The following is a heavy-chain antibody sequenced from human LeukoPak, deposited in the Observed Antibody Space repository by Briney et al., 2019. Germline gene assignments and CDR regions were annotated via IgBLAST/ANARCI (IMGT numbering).Heavy chain of an antibody. D-gene: IGHD2-2*01. Sequence: GGSLRLSCAASGFTFSGYSMNWVRQAPGKGLEWVSFISSSSSSVYYADSVKGRFTISRDNAKNSLYLQVNSLRAEDTAVYYCARDEVTCSSTNCYFVYWGQGTLVTVSS. CDR2: ISSSSSSV. CDR3: ARDEVTCSSTNCYFVY. CDR1: GFTFSGYS. V-gene: IGHV3-21*01. J-gene: IGHJ4*02.